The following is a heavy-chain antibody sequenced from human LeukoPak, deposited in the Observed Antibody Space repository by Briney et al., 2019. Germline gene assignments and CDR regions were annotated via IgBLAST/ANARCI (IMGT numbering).Heavy chain of an antibody. Sequence: GASVKVSCKASGGTFSSYAISWVRQAPGQGLEWMGRIIPILGIANYAQKFQGRVTITADKSTSTAYMELSSLRSEDTAVYYCARDSGDGYNLLKWGQGTLVTVSS. J-gene: IGHJ4*02. D-gene: IGHD5-24*01. V-gene: IGHV1-69*04. CDR3: ARDSGDGYNLLK. CDR1: GGTFSSYA. CDR2: IIPILGIA.